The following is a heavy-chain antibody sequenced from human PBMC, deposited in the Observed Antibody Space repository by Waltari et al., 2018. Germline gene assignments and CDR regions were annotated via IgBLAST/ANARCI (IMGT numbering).Heavy chain of an antibody. J-gene: IGHJ5*02. D-gene: IGHD2-15*01. CDR1: GYTFTDYY. Sequence: EVQLVQSGAEVKKPGATVKISCKVSGYTFTDYYMHWVQQAPGKGLEWMGLVDPEDGEAIYAEKFQGRVTITADTSTDTAYMELSSLRSEDTAVYYCATGNHCSGGSCYSHWFDPWGQGTLVTVSS. CDR3: ATGNHCSGGSCYSHWFDP. CDR2: VDPEDGEA. V-gene: IGHV1-69-2*01.